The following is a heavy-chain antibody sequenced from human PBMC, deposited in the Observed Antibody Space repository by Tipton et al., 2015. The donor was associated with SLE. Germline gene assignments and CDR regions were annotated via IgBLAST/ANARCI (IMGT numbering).Heavy chain of an antibody. Sequence: TLSLTCTVSGGSINTYYWAWVRQPAGKGLEWIGRIYTGGNTKYNPSLESRVSLSVDPSRGQFFLEVRSVTAADTAVYYCVVCSPSSCSYLDYWGQGGWSPSPQ. CDR2: IYTGGNT. J-gene: IGHJ4*02. V-gene: IGHV4-4*07. D-gene: IGHD2-2*01. CDR3: VVCSPSSCSYLDY. CDR1: GGSINTYY.